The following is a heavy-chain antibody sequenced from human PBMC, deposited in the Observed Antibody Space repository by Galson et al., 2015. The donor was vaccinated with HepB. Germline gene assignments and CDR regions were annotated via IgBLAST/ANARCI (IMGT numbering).Heavy chain of an antibody. Sequence: SLRLSCAASGFTFSSYWMSWVRQAPGKGLEWVANIKQDGSEKYYVDSVKGRFTISRDNAKNSLYLQMNSLRAEDTAVYYCARDCITSQRKSRRSGYYPATEDYYYYGMDVWGQGTTVTVSS. CDR1: GFTFSSYW. CDR2: IKQDGSEK. J-gene: IGHJ6*02. V-gene: IGHV3-7*01. CDR3: ARDCITSQRKSRRSGYYPATEDYYYYGMDV. D-gene: IGHD3-3*01.